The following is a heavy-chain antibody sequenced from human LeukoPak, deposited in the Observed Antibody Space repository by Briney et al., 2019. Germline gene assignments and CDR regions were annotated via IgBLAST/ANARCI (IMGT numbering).Heavy chain of an antibody. D-gene: IGHD2-2*01. J-gene: IGHJ4*02. V-gene: IGHV3-48*03. CDR3: ARGLVVPAAMRRSPLGY. CDR1: GFTFSSYE. Sequence: GGSLRLPCAASGFTFSSYEMNWVRQAPGKGLEWVSYISSSGSTIYYADSVKGRFTISRDNAKNSLYLQMNSLRAEDTAVYYCARGLVVPAAMRRSPLGYWGQGTLSPSPQ. CDR2: ISSSGSTI.